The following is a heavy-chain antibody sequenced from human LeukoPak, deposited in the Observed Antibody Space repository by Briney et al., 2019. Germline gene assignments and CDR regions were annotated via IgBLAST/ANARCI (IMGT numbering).Heavy chain of an antibody. J-gene: IGHJ6*03. CDR3: ARDGYSSGWLLYMDV. V-gene: IGHV3-53*01. D-gene: IGHD6-19*01. CDR1: GFTVSSNY. Sequence: GGSLRLSCAASGFTVSSNYMSWVRQAPGKGLEWVSVIYSGGSTFYADSVKGRFTISRDNSKNTLYLQMNSLRAEDTAVYYCARDGYSSGWLLYMDVWGKGTTVTVSS. CDR2: IYSGGST.